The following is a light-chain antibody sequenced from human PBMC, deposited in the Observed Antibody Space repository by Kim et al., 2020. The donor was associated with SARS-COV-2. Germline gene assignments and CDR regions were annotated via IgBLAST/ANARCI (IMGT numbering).Light chain of an antibody. J-gene: IGLJ2*01. CDR2: DVN. CDR3: CSYAGNYRLL. V-gene: IGLV2-11*01. Sequence: GRSVSISCTGTSSDVGDYNYVSWYQHHPGKAPKLLIHDVNRRPSGVPDRFSGSKSGNTASLTISGLQAEDEADYYCCSYAGNYRLLFGGGTKVTVL. CDR1: SSDVGDYNY.